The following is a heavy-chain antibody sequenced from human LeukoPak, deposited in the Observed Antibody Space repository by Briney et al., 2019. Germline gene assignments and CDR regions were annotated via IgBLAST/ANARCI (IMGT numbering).Heavy chain of an antibody. CDR1: GFTFSDYY. CDR2: ISSSGSTI. CDR3: ARAVVGATLRVYYFDY. D-gene: IGHD1-26*01. V-gene: IGHV3-11*01. Sequence: PGGSLRLSCAASGFTFSDYYMSWIRQAPGKGLEWVSYISSSGSTIYYADSVKGRITISRDNAKNSLYLQMNSLRAEDTAVYYCARAVVGATLRVYYFDYWGQGTLVTVSS. J-gene: IGHJ4*02.